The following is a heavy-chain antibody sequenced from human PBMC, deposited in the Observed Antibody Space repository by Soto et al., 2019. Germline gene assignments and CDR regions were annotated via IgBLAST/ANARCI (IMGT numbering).Heavy chain of an antibody. CDR3: ARAHCTNGVCYSVNWFDP. V-gene: IGHV4-59*01. Sequence: SETLSLTCTVSGGSISSYYWSWIRQPPGKGLEWIGYIYYSGSTNYNPSLKSRVTISVDTSKNQFSLKLSSVTAADTAVYYCARAHCTNGVCYSVNWFDPWGQGTLVTVSS. CDR2: IYYSGST. CDR1: GGSISSYY. J-gene: IGHJ5*02. D-gene: IGHD2-8*01.